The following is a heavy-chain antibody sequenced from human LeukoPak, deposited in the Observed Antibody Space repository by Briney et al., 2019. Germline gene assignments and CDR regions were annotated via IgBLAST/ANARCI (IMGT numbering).Heavy chain of an antibody. Sequence: SGGSQRLSCAASGFTFHDHGMSWVRQVPGKGLEWVSALNWNGDNTGYADSVKGRFTISRDNAKKSLYLQMNSLTAEDTAYYYCAREEGPYFDCWGQGTLVTVSS. CDR1: GFTFHDHG. CDR3: AREEGPYFDC. J-gene: IGHJ4*02. V-gene: IGHV3-20*04. CDR2: LNWNGDNT.